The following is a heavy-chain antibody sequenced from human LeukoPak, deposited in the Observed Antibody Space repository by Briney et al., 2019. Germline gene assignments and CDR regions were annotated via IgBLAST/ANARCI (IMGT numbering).Heavy chain of an antibody. CDR1: GYTFSDYY. CDR3: ARGGVRTAASSLGY. CDR2: INPNSGGT. D-gene: IGHD6-13*01. J-gene: IGHJ4*01. Sequence: GASVKVSCKASGYTFSDYYLHWVRQAPGQGLEWMGWINPNSGGTNFAQKFRGRVTMTGDTSITTAYMELTRLKSDDTAVYYCARGGVRTAASSLGYWGQGTLVTVSS. V-gene: IGHV1-2*02.